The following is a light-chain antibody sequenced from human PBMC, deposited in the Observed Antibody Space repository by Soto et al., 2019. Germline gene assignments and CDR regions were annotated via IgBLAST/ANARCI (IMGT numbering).Light chain of an antibody. J-gene: IGKJ4*01. CDR3: QHYGNSLT. CDR2: GAS. CDR1: QSVSSYY. Sequence: EIVLTQSPGTLSLSPGERATLSCRASQSVSSYYLAWYQQKPGQAPRLLIFGASNRATGIPDRFSGSGSGTDFTLTISRLEPEDFAVYYCQHYGNSLTFGGGTKLAIK. V-gene: IGKV3-20*01.